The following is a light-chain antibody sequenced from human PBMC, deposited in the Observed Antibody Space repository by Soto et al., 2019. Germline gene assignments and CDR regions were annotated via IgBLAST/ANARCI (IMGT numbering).Light chain of an antibody. J-gene: IGLJ2*01. Sequence: QSALTQPRSVSGSPGQSVTISCTGTSSDVGDYNFVSWYQQHPDRAPKLMIYDVTKRPSGVPDRFSGSKSGSTASPTISWLQAEDEADYYCCSYAGSYTHVVFGGGTKLTVL. V-gene: IGLV2-11*01. CDR2: DVT. CDR1: SSDVGDYNF. CDR3: CSYAGSYTHVV.